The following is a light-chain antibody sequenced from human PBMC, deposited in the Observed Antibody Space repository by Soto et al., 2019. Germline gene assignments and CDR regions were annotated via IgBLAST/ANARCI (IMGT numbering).Light chain of an antibody. V-gene: IGKV3-11*01. CDR1: QSVSSY. Sequence: EIVLTQSPATLSLSPGERATLSCRASQSVSSYLAWYQQKPGQAPRLLIYDASNRATGIPARFSGSGSGTDFTLTISSLEPEDFAVYYWQRRSNWHPYTFGQGTKLEIK. CDR3: QRRSNWHPYT. CDR2: DAS. J-gene: IGKJ2*01.